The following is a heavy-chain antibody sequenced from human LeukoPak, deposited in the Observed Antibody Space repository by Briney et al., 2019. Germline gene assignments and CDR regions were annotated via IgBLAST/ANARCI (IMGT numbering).Heavy chain of an antibody. Sequence: ASVKVSCKASGGTFSSYTISWVRQAPGQGLEWMGRIIPILGIANYAQKFQGRVTITADKSTSTAYMELSSLRSEDTAVYYCARARRGRYCSSTSCSRWFDPWGQGTLVTVSS. CDR1: GGTFSSYT. D-gene: IGHD2-2*01. J-gene: IGHJ5*02. CDR3: ARARRGRYCSSTSCSRWFDP. V-gene: IGHV1-69*02. CDR2: IIPILGIA.